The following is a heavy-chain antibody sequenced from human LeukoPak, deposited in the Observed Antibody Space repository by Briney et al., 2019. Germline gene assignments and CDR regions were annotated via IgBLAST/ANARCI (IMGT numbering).Heavy chain of an antibody. CDR1: GFSFSSFS. Sequence: GGSLRLSCAASGFSFSSFSMSWVRQAPGKGLEWVSYISSSSSTIYYADSVKGRFTISRDNAKNSLYLQMNSLRAEDTAVYYCARDWTDFSGYPDAFDIWGQGTMVTVSS. D-gene: IGHD3-22*01. CDR3: ARDWTDFSGYPDAFDI. CDR2: ISSSSSTI. V-gene: IGHV3-48*01. J-gene: IGHJ3*02.